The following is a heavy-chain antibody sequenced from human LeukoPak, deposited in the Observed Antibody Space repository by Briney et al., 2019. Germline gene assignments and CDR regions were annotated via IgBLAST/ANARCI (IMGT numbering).Heavy chain of an antibody. D-gene: IGHD3-22*01. J-gene: IGHJ4*02. CDR2: IIPIFGTA. CDR3: ARDRALLHYYDSSGYPGY. V-gene: IGHV1-69*05. Sequence: GSSVKVSCKASGGTFSSYAISWVRQAPGQGLEWMGGIIPIFGTANYAQKLQGRVTMTTDTSTSTAYMELRSLRSDDTAVYYCARDRALLHYYDSSGYPGYWGQGTLVTVSS. CDR1: GGTFSSYA.